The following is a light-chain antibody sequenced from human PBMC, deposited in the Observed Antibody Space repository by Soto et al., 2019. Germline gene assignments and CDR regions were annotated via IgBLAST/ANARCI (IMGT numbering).Light chain of an antibody. CDR3: TSWTTSTTMR. CDR1: SSDIGAYNY. Sequence: QSALTQPASVSGSPGQSITISCTGTSSDIGAYNYVSWYQQHPGKAPKLMIYDVNIRPSGVSNRFSGSQSGNTASLTISGLQPEDEADYYCTSWTTSTTMRFGGGTKLTVL. V-gene: IGLV2-14*03. J-gene: IGLJ2*01. CDR2: DVN.